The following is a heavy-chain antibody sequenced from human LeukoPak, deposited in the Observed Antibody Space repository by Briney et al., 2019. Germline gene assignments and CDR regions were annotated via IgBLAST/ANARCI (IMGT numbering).Heavy chain of an antibody. V-gene: IGHV3-23*01. CDR1: GFTLRSAG. CDR3: AKDIQLST. Sequence: AGSLTLSCAVSGFTLRSAGMTCVRQAPEKGMEWVSLISSSGNNAYYADSVKGRFPISRDNSKNTLSLQMNSLRVKDTAIYYCAKDIQLSTWGLGTRVAVSS. J-gene: IGHJ3*01. CDR2: ISSSGNNA. D-gene: IGHD5-24*01.